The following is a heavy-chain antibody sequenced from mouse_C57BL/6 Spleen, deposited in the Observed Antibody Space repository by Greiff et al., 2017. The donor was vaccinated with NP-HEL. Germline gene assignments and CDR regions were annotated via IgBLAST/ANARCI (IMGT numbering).Heavy chain of an antibody. CDR1: GYAFRSYW. CDR3: ARAGGSSTWFAF. D-gene: IGHD1-1*01. V-gene: IGHV1-80*01. Sequence: VQLQQSGAALVKPGASVTISCKASGYAFRSYWLNWVKPRPGKGLEWIGQIYPGDGDTNYNGKFKGKATLTADKSSSTAYMQLSSLTSEDSAVYFCARAGGSSTWFAFWGQGTLVTVSA. CDR2: IYPGDGDT. J-gene: IGHJ3*01.